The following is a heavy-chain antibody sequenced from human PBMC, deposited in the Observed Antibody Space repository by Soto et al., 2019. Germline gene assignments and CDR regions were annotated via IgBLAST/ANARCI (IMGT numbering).Heavy chain of an antibody. CDR1: GFTFSDYY. Sequence: GGSLRLPCAVSGFTFSDYYMTWIRQAPGKGLEWVSYISSSTSHTNYADSVKGRFTISRDNAKNSLFLQMNSLRAEDTAVYYCARGRGAAADYFDVRGQGTSVIVSS. J-gene: IGHJ4*02. D-gene: IGHD6-13*01. CDR3: ARGRGAAADYFDV. V-gene: IGHV3-11*05. CDR2: ISSSTSHT.